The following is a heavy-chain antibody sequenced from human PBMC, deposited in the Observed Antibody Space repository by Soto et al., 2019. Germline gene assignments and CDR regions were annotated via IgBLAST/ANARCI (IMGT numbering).Heavy chain of an antibody. Sequence: GGSLRLSCTASGFTFNTHWMHWVRQAPGKGLVWVSRIYFDGITTNYADSVKGRFTISRDTPKKTLYLQMNSLRVEDTAKYYCAKGFRSLEWYSLAPFDYWGQGALVTVSS. CDR3: AKGFRSLEWYSLAPFDY. V-gene: IGHV3-74*01. J-gene: IGHJ4*02. CDR2: IYFDGITT. CDR1: GFTFNTHW. D-gene: IGHD3-3*01.